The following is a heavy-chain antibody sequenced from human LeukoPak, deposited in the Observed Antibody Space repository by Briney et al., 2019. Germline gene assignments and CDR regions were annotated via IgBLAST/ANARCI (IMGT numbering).Heavy chain of an antibody. CDR3: ASSIAAAGTGFDY. CDR2: INPSGGGT. V-gene: IGHV1-46*03. CDR1: GYTFTSYY. J-gene: IGHJ4*02. Sequence: ASVKVSCKASGYTFTSYYMHWVRQAPGQGLEWMGIINPSGGGTSYAQKFQGRVTMTRDTSTSTVYMELSSLRSEDTAVYYCASSIAAAGTGFDYWGQGTLVTVSS. D-gene: IGHD6-13*01.